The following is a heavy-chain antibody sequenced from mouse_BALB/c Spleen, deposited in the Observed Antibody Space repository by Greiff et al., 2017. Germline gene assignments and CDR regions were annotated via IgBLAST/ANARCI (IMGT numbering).Heavy chain of an antibody. Sequence: EVQLQQSGPGLVKPSQSLSLTCTVTGYSITSDYAWNWIRQFPGNKLEWMGYISYSGSTSYNPSLKSRISITRDTSKNQFFLQLNSVTTEDTATYYCASAYYYGLYWYFDVWGAGTTVTVSS. V-gene: IGHV3-2*02. CDR3: ASAYYYGLYWYFDV. J-gene: IGHJ1*01. CDR1: GYSITSDYA. D-gene: IGHD1-1*01. CDR2: ISYSGST.